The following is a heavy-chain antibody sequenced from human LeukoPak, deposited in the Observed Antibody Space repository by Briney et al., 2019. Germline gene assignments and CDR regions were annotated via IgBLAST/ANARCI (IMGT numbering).Heavy chain of an antibody. V-gene: IGHV3-21*01. CDR2: ISSSSSYI. CDR3: ARGTMFPYYFDY. J-gene: IGHJ4*02. Sequence: GGSLRLSCAASGFTFSSYSMKWVRQAPGKGLEWVSFISSSSSYIYYADSVKGRFTISRDNAKNSLYLQMNSLRAEDTAVYYCARGTMFPYYFDYWGQGTLVTVSS. CDR1: GFTFSSYS. D-gene: IGHD3-10*02.